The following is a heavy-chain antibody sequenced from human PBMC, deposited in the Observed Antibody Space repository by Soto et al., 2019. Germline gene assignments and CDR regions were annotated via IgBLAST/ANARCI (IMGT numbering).Heavy chain of an antibody. CDR3: ARVMSSSSPPSYYYYGMDV. D-gene: IGHD6-6*01. V-gene: IGHV3-21*01. Sequence: GGSLRLSCAASGFTFSSYSMSWVRQAPGKGLEWVSSISSSSSYIYYADSVKGRFTISRDNAKNSLYLQMNSLRAEDTAVYYCARVMSSSSPPSYYYYGMDVWGQGTTVTVSS. J-gene: IGHJ6*02. CDR2: ISSSSSYI. CDR1: GFTFSSYS.